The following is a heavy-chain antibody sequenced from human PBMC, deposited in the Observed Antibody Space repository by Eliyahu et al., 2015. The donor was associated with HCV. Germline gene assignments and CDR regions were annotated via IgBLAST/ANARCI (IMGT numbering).Heavy chain of an antibody. CDR3: ARDTTGYSSGWDSPFDY. D-gene: IGHD6-19*01. V-gene: IGHV4-4*07. J-gene: IGHJ4*02. CDR2: IYTSGST. Sequence: QVQLQESGPGLVKPSETLSLTCTVSGGSISSYYWSWIRQPAGKGLEWIGRIYTSGSTNYNXSLKSRVTMSVDTSKNQFSLKLSSVTAADTAVYYCARDTTGYSSGWDSPFDYWGQGTLVTVSS. CDR1: GGSISSYY.